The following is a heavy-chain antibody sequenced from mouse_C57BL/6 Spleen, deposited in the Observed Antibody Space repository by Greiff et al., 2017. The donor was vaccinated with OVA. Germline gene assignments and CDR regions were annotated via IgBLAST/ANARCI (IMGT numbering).Heavy chain of an antibody. CDR3: ARWLLDY. CDR1: GYTFTSYW. D-gene: IGHD2-3*01. V-gene: IGHV1-50*01. Sequence: QVHVKQSGAELVKPGASVKLSCKASGYTFTSYWMQWVKQRPGQGLDWIGEIDPSDSYTNYNQKFKGKATLTVDTSSSTAYMQLSSLTSEDSAVYYCARWLLDYWGQGTTLTVSS. CDR2: IDPSDSYT. J-gene: IGHJ2*01.